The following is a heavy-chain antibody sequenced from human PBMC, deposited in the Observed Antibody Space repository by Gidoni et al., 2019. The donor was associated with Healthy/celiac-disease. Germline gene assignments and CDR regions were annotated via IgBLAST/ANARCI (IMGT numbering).Heavy chain of an antibody. CDR2: IWYDGSNK. J-gene: IGHJ3*02. Sequence: QVQLVESGGGVVQPGRSLRLSCAASGFTFSSYGMHWVRQAPGKGLEWVAVIWYDGSNKYYADSVKGRFTISRDNSKNTLYLQMNSLRAEDTAVYYCARTPTIFGGHDAFDIWGQGTMVTVSS. D-gene: IGHD3-3*01. V-gene: IGHV3-33*01. CDR1: GFTFSSYG. CDR3: ARTPTIFGGHDAFDI.